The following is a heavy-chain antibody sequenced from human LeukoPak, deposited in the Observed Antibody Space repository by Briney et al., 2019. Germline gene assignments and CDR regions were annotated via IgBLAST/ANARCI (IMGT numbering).Heavy chain of an antibody. CDR1: EFTFSSYA. V-gene: IGHV3-23*01. CDR3: AKRRGLELTYYYHMDV. CDR2: ISGSGGST. J-gene: IGHJ6*03. Sequence: GGSLRLSCAASEFTFSSYAMSWVRQAPGRGLEWVSAISGSGGSTYYADSVKGRFTISRDNSKNTLYLQMNSLRADDTAVYYCAKRRGLELTYYYHMDVWGKGTTVTVSS. D-gene: IGHD1-7*01.